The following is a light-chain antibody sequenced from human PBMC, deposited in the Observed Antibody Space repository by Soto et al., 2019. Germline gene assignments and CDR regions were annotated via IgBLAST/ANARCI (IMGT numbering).Light chain of an antibody. Sequence: SYELTQPPSVSVAPGQTARITCGGNNMGRKSVHWYQQKPGQAPVLVVYDDSDRPSGIPERFSGSNSGNTATLTISRVEAGDEADYYCQVWDSSSDHVVFGGGTKLTVL. CDR1: NMGRKS. CDR2: DDS. CDR3: QVWDSSSDHVV. J-gene: IGLJ2*01. V-gene: IGLV3-21*02.